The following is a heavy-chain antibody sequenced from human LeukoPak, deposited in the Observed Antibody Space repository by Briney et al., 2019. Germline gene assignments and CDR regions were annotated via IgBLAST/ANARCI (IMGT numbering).Heavy chain of an antibody. V-gene: IGHV3-23*01. CDR3: AKDPVQVVVAATYFDY. CDR2: ISGSGGST. Sequence: GGSLRLSCAASGFTFSSYAMSWVRQAPGKGLEWVSAISGSGGSTYYADSVKGRFTISRDNSKNTLYLQMNSLRAEDTAVYYCAKDPVQVVVAATYFDYWGQGTLVTVSS. D-gene: IGHD2-15*01. J-gene: IGHJ4*02. CDR1: GFTFSSYA.